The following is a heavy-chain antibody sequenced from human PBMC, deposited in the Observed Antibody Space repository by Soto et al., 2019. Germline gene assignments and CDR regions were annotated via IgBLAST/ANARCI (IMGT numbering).Heavy chain of an antibody. V-gene: IGHV3-74*01. CDR1: GFTFSSYW. J-gene: IGHJ3*02. D-gene: IGHD4-4*01. CDR2: INSDGSST. CDR3: AAYEDYSPVGDAFDI. Sequence: GGSLSLSCAASGFTFSSYWMHWVRQAPGKGLVWVSRINSDGSSTSYADSVKGRFTISRDNAKNTLYLQMNSLRAEDTAVYYCAAYEDYSPVGDAFDIWGQGTMVTVSS.